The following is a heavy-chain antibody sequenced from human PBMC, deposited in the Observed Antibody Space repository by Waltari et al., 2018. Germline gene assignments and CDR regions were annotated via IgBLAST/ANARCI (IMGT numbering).Heavy chain of an antibody. J-gene: IGHJ3*02. CDR2: MNPNSGNT. D-gene: IGHD3-10*01. Sequence: QVQLVQSGAEVKKPGASVKVSCTASGYTFTSYDIHWVRQATGQGLEWMGWMNPNSGNTGYAQKFQGRVTITRNTSISTAYMELSSLRSEDTAVYYCARGAVWVQGSDAFDIWGQGTMVTVSS. V-gene: IGHV1-8*03. CDR3: ARGAVWVQGSDAFDI. CDR1: GYTFTSYD.